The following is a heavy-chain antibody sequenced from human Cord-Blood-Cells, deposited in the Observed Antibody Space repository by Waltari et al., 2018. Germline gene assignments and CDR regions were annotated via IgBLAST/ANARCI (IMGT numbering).Heavy chain of an antibody. CDR1: GGPISSYY. CDR2: IYTSGGT. Sequence: QVQLQESGPGLVKPSETLSLTCTVPGGPISSYYWSWVRQPAGKGLEWIGRIYTSGGTNYNPSLKSRVTMSVDTSKNQFSLKLSSVTAADTAVYYCARMGIAAAGTGWFDPWGQGTLVTVSS. J-gene: IGHJ5*02. CDR3: ARMGIAAAGTGWFDP. V-gene: IGHV4-4*07. D-gene: IGHD6-13*01.